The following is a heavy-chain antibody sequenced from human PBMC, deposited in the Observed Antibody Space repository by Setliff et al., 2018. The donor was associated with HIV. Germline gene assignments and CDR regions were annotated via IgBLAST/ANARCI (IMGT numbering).Heavy chain of an antibody. CDR3: ARPAPLLGTSPANNAFDI. J-gene: IGHJ3*02. CDR1: GYTFTSYG. CDR2: IIHILGIR. V-gene: IGHV1-69*10. D-gene: IGHD3-10*01. Sequence: SVKVSCKASGYTFTSYGISWVRQAPGQGFEWMGGIIHILGIRNYAQKFQGRVIITTDESTGTAYMELSSLKDDDTAIYYCARPAPLLGTSPANNAFDIWGQGTTVTVSS.